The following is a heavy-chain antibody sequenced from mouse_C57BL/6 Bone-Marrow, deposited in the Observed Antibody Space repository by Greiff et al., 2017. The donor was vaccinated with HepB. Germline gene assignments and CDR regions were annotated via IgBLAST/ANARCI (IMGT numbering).Heavy chain of an antibody. CDR3: ARAPYFDV. J-gene: IGHJ1*03. CDR1: GYSFTGYF. Sequence: EVKLVESGPELVKPGDSVKISCKASGYSFTGYFMNWVMQSHGKSLEWIGRINPYNGDTFYNQKFKGKATLTVDKSSSTAHMELRSLTSEDSAVYYCARAPYFDVWGTGTTVTVSS. V-gene: IGHV1-20*01. CDR2: INPYNGDT.